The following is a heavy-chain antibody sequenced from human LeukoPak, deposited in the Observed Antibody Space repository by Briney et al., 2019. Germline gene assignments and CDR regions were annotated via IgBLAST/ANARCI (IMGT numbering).Heavy chain of an antibody. V-gene: IGHV1-2*02. CDR3: ARDPVGGITIFGVAEYYFGY. CDR1: GYTFTGYY. Sequence: GASVKVSCKASGYTFTGYYMHWVRQAPGQGLEWMGWINPNSGGTNYAQKFQGRVTMTRDTSISTAYMELSRLRSDDTAVYYCARDPVGGITIFGVAEYYFGYWGQGTLVTVSS. D-gene: IGHD3-3*01. CDR2: INPNSGGT. J-gene: IGHJ4*02.